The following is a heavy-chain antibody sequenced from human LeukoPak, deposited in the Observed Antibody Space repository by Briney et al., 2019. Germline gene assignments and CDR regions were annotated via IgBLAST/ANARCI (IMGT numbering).Heavy chain of an antibody. CDR2: IHNSGTT. J-gene: IGHJ6*03. V-gene: IGHV4-59*01. CDR3: ARERGPSEWLRDYSYYYMDA. CDR1: GGSISSYH. Sequence: WETLSLTCTVSGGSISSYHWTWIRQPPGKGLEWIGYIHNSGTTNYNPSLKSRLTISVDTSKKQFSLKPSSVTAADTAVYYCARERGPSEWLRDYSYYYMDAWGKGTTVTVSS. D-gene: IGHD3-3*01.